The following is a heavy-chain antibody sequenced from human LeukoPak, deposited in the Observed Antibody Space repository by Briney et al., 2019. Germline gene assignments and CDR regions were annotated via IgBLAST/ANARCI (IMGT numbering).Heavy chain of an antibody. D-gene: IGHD6-13*01. V-gene: IGHV1-2*02. Sequence: ASVKVSCKASGYTFTGYYMHWVRQAPGQGLEWMGWINPNSGGTICAQKFQGRVTLTRDTSISTAYMELTRLSSDDTAVYYCARTPSLTYSSSWSASSQIYYFDYWGQGTLVTVSS. CDR1: GYTFTGYY. CDR2: INPNSGGT. CDR3: ARTPSLTYSSSWSASSQIYYFDY. J-gene: IGHJ4*02.